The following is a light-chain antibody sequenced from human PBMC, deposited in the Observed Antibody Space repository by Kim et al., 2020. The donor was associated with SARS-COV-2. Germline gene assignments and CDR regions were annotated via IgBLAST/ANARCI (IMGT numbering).Light chain of an antibody. V-gene: IGKV1-5*03. J-gene: IGKJ4*01. Sequence: DIQMTQSPSTLSASVGDRVTITCRASQSISSWLAWYQQKPGKAPKLLIYKASSLESGVPSRFSGSGSGTEFTLTISSLQPDDFATYYCQQYNSYSPSTFGGGTKVDIK. CDR3: QQYNSYSPST. CDR2: KAS. CDR1: QSISSW.